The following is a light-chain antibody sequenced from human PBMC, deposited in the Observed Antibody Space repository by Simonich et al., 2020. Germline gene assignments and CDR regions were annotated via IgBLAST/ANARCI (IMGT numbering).Light chain of an antibody. CDR2: AAS. CDR1: QSISSY. CDR3: QQSYSTLYT. V-gene: IGKV1-39*01. J-gene: IGKJ2*01. Sequence: IHRTQSPSSLSASLGDRVTITCRESQSISSYLNWYQQKPGKAPKLLIYAASSLQSGVPSRFSGSGSGTDFTLTISSLQPEDFATYYCQQSYSTLYTFGQGTKLEIK.